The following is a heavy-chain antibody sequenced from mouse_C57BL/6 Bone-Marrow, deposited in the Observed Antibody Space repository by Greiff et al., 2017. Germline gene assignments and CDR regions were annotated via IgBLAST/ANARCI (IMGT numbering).Heavy chain of an antibody. CDR3: ARVIYKSPYDLDY. Sequence: QVQLQQSGAELARPGASVKMSCKASGYTFTSYSMHWVKQRPGQGLEWIGYLNPSSGYTKYNQKFKDKATLTADKSSSTAYMQLSSLTSEDAAVYYCARVIYKSPYDLDYWGQGTTVTVSS. D-gene: IGHD1-3*01. CDR2: LNPSSGYT. V-gene: IGHV1-4*01. CDR1: GYTFTSYS. J-gene: IGHJ4*01.